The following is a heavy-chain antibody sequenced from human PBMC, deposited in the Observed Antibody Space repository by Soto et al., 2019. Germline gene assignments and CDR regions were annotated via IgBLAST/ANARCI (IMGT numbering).Heavy chain of an antibody. CDR2: IKYSGTT. CDR3: ARLGGSFAVPHFDY. V-gene: IGHV4-39*01. D-gene: IGHD1-26*01. J-gene: IGHJ4*02. Sequence: SETLSLTCTFSGCSISSSRCHLGWIRQPPGKGLEWIASIKYSGTTFYNPSLKSRVTLSVDTSKNQFSLKLSSVTAADTAVYYCARLGGSFAVPHFDYWGQGTLVTVSS. CDR1: GCSISSSRCH.